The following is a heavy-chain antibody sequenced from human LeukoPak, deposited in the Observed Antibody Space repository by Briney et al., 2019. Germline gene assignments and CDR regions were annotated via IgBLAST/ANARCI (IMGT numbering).Heavy chain of an antibody. J-gene: IGHJ4*02. V-gene: IGHV3-33*06. CDR1: GFTFSSYG. D-gene: IGHD4-17*01. Sequence: PGGSLRLSCAASGFTFSSYGMHWVRQAPGKGLEWVAVIWYDGSNKYYADSVKGRFTISRDNSKNTLYLQMNSLRAEDTAVYYCANPYGDYAGEYFDYWGQGTLVTVSS. CDR3: ANPYGDYAGEYFDY. CDR2: IWYDGSNK.